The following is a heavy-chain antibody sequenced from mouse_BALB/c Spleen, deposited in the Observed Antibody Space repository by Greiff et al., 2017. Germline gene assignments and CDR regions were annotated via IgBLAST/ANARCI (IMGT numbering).Heavy chain of an antibody. V-gene: IGHV1-54*03. CDR3: ARRAYGDY. Sequence: VQLQQSGAELVRPGTSVKVSCKASGYAFTNYLIEWVKQRPGQGLEWIGVINPGSGGTNYNEKFKGKATLTADKSSSTAYMQLSSLTSDDSAVYFCARRAYGDYWGQGTTLTVSS. J-gene: IGHJ2*01. CDR1: GYAFTNYL. CDR2: INPGSGGT. D-gene: IGHD1-1*01.